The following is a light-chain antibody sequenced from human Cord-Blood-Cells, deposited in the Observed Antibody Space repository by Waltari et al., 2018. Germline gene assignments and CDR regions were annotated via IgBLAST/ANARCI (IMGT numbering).Light chain of an antibody. V-gene: IGLV2-14*01. Sequence: QSALTQPASVSGSPGQSITISCTRTSSDVGGDNYVSWYQQHPGKAPKLMIYDVSKRPSGVSNRFSGSKSGNTASLTISGLQAEDEADYYCSSYTSSSTLEFGGGTKLTVL. J-gene: IGLJ3*02. CDR2: DVS. CDR1: SSDVGGDNY. CDR3: SSYTSSSTLE.